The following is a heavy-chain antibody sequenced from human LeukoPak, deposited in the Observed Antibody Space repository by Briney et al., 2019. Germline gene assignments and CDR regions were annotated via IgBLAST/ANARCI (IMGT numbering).Heavy chain of an antibody. D-gene: IGHD6-6*01. J-gene: IGHJ4*02. V-gene: IGHV3-53*05. Sequence: GGSLRLSCAASGFIVSSNYMSWVRQAPGKGLEWVSLIYGGGYTHYADSVKGRFTISRDNSKNTLYLQMNSLRAEDTAVYYCAKDPSYSSSSFDYWGQGTLVTVSS. CDR1: GFIVSSNY. CDR3: AKDPSYSSSSFDY. CDR2: IYGGGYT.